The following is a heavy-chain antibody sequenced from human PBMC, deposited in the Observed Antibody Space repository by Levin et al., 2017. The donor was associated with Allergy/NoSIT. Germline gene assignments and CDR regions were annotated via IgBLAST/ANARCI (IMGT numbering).Heavy chain of an antibody. CDR1: GYTFIAYY. Sequence: GESLKISCKTSGYTFIAYYMHWVRQVPGQGLEWMGWINPNSGGTKYEQNFQGRVTMTRDTSIRTAYMELSRPASDDTARYYCARDVDTSRKDAFDIWGQGTMVTVSS. D-gene: IGHD5-18*01. V-gene: IGHV1-2*02. J-gene: IGHJ3*02. CDR3: ARDVDTSRKDAFDI. CDR2: INPNSGGT.